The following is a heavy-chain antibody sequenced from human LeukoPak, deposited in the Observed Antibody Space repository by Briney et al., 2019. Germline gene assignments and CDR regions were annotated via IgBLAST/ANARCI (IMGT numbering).Heavy chain of an antibody. CDR1: GFTLRNYW. V-gene: IGHV3-74*01. D-gene: IGHD6-19*01. J-gene: IGHJ4*02. CDR2: SNGDGSTT. Sequence: PGGSLRLSCAASGFTLRNYWMYWVRQAPGKGLVCVARSNGDGSTTNYADSVKGRFIISRDNAKNTLYLQMNSLRAEDTAVYYCARDLTSSGWYEEGYWGQGTLVTVSS. CDR3: ARDLTSSGWYEEGY.